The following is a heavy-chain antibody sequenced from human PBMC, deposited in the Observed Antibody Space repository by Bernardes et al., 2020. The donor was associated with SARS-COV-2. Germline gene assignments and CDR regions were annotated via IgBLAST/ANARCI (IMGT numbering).Heavy chain of an antibody. Sequence: GGSLRLSCAASGFTFSSYWMHWVRQAPGKGLEWVTGLSTDGTTIRCADSVKGRFTISRDNAKNTVYLQMNSLRAEDTALYHCARVRFDYDFWSGYYKDYWGQGTLVTVSS. CDR1: GFTFSSYW. V-gene: IGHV3-74*01. CDR3: ARVRFDYDFWSGYYKDY. J-gene: IGHJ4*02. CDR2: LSTDGTTI. D-gene: IGHD3-3*01.